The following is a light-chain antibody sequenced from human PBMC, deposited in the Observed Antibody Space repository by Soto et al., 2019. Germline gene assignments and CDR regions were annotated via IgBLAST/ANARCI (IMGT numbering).Light chain of an antibody. CDR2: EAT. Sequence: QSALTQPASVSGSPRQSITISCTGGSSDVGSSNFVSWYQQHPGKAPKLIIYEATRRPSGVSGRFSGSKSGNTASLTISGLQAEYEADSYCCSFPGGTTLYLFGTGTKLTVL. J-gene: IGLJ1*01. CDR1: SSDVGSSNF. CDR3: CSFPGGTTLYL. V-gene: IGLV2-23*01.